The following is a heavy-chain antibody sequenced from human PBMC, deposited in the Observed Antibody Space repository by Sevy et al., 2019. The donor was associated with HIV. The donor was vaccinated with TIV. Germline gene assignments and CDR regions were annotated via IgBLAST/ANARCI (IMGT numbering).Heavy chain of an antibody. CDR2: ISYDGSNK. CDR3: ARAMFRWAAAGTCAFDI. V-gene: IGHV3-30-3*01. Sequence: GGSLRLSCAASGFTFSSYAMHWVRQAPGKGLEWVAVISYDGSNKYYADSVKGRFTISRDNSKNTLYLQMNSLRAEDTAVYYCARAMFRWAAAGTCAFDIWGQGTMVTVSS. J-gene: IGHJ3*02. D-gene: IGHD6-13*01. CDR1: GFTFSSYA.